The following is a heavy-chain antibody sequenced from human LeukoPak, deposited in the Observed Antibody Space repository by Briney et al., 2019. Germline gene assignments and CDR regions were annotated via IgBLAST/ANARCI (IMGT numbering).Heavy chain of an antibody. J-gene: IGHJ5*02. CDR3: ARVGGGIAVA. Sequence: SETLSLTCTVSGGSISSYYWSWIRQPPGKGLEWIGYIYYSGSTNYNPSLKSRVTVSVDTSKNQFSLKLSSVTAADTAVYYCARVGGGIAVAWGQGTLVTVSS. D-gene: IGHD6-19*01. V-gene: IGHV4-59*01. CDR2: IYYSGST. CDR1: GGSISSYY.